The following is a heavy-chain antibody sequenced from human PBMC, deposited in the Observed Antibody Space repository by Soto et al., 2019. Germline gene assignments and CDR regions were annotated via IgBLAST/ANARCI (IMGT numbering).Heavy chain of an antibody. CDR3: VKDMSGYCSSTSCPTPYDY. D-gene: IGHD2-2*01. V-gene: IGHV3-64D*06. CDR1: GFTFSSYA. CDR2: ISSNGGST. Sequence: PGGSLRLSCSASGFTFSSYAMHWVRQAPGKGLEYVSAISSNGGSTYYADSVKGRFTISRDNSKNTLYLQMSSLRAEDTAVYYCVKDMSGYCSSTSCPTPYDYWGQGTLVTVSS. J-gene: IGHJ4*02.